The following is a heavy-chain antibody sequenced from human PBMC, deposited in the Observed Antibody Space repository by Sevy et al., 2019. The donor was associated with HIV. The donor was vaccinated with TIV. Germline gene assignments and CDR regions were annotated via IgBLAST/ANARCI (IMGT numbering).Heavy chain of an antibody. J-gene: IGHJ6*03. V-gene: IGHV3-21*01. CDR2: ISSSSSYI. D-gene: IGHD2-2*01. CDR3: ARGEAKDIVVVPAPYYMDV. Sequence: GGSLRLSCAASGFTFSSYSMNWVRQAPGKGLEWVSSISSSSSYIYYADSVKGRFTISRDNAKNSLYLQMNSLRAEDTAVYYCARGEAKDIVVVPAPYYMDVWGKGTTVTVSS. CDR1: GFTFSSYS.